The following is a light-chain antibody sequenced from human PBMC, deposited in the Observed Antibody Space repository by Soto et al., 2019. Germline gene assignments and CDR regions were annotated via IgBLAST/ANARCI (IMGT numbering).Light chain of an antibody. CDR2: AAS. CDR1: QSVSSSY. V-gene: IGKV3-20*01. J-gene: IGKJ5*01. CDR3: QQYGTSEII. Sequence: ETVMTQSPATLSVSPGERATLSCRASQSVSSSYLAWYQQKPGQAPRLLIYAASSRATGSPDRFSGGGSGTDFTLTISRLEPEELAVFYCQQYGTSEIIVGQGTRLEIK.